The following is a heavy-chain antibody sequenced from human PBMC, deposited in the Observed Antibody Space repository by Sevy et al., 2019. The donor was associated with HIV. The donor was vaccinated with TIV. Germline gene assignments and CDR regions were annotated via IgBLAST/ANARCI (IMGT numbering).Heavy chain of an antibody. CDR3: AKDVSSSWYFDY. CDR1: GFTFSSYA. V-gene: IGHV3-23*01. D-gene: IGHD6-13*01. Sequence: GGSLRLSCAASGFTFSSYAMSWVRQAPGKGLEWVSAISGSGGSTYYADSVKGRFTISRDISKNTLYLQMNSLRAEVTAVCYCAKDVSSSWYFDYWGQGTLVTVSS. J-gene: IGHJ4*02. CDR2: ISGSGGST.